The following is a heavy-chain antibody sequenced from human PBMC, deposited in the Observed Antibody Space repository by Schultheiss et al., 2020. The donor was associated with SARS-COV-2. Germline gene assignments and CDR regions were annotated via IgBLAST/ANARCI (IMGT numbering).Heavy chain of an antibody. CDR2: IDYSGST. CDR3: ARGQWLAWYFDL. D-gene: IGHD6-19*01. CDR1: GGSISSGGYY. J-gene: IGHJ2*01. V-gene: IGHV4-61*08. Sequence: SETLSLTCTVSGGSISSGGYYWSWIRQHPGKGLEWIGYIDYSGSTNFNPSLKSRVTISVDTSKNQFSLKLSSVTAADTAVYYCARGQWLAWYFDLWGRGTLVTVSS.